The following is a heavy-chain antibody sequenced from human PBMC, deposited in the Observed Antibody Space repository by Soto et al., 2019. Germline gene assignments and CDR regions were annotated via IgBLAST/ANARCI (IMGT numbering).Heavy chain of an antibody. CDR2: IIPILGTA. Sequence: VASVKVSCKASGGTFSSYAISWVRQAPGQGLEWMGGIIPILGTANYAQKFQGRVTITADESTSTAYMELSSLRSEDTAVHYCARAPGGGYYDSSGYYTFDYWGQGTLVTVSS. D-gene: IGHD3-22*01. CDR3: ARAPGGGYYDSSGYYTFDY. J-gene: IGHJ4*02. CDR1: GGTFSSYA. V-gene: IGHV1-69*13.